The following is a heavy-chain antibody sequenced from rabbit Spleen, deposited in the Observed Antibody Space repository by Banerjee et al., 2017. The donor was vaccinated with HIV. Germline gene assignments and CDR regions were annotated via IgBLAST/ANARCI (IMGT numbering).Heavy chain of an antibody. V-gene: IGHV1S7*01. J-gene: IGHJ4*01. CDR2: IDPVFGST. Sequence: SLKLSCKASGFDFSSYYMSWVRQAPGKGLEWIGYIDPVFGSTYYANWVNGRFSISRENAQNTVFLQMTSLTAADTATYFCARGSATMTMVITGYYLTLWGPGTLVTVS. CDR1: GFDFSSYY. CDR3: ARGSATMTMVITGYYLTL. D-gene: IGHD2-1*01.